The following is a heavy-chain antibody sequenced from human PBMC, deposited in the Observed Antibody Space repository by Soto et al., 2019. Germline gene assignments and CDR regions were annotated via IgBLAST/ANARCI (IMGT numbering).Heavy chain of an antibody. CDR3: ARQADHYYGSGNDHDY. CDR2: IYYSGST. J-gene: IGHJ4*02. CDR1: GGSISSSSYY. D-gene: IGHD3-10*01. Sequence: SETLSLTCTVSGGSISSSSYYWGWIRQPPGKGLEWIGSIYYSGSTYYNPSLKSRVTISVDTSKNQFSLKLSSVTAADTAVYYCARQADHYYGSGNDHDYWGQGTLVTVSS. V-gene: IGHV4-39*01.